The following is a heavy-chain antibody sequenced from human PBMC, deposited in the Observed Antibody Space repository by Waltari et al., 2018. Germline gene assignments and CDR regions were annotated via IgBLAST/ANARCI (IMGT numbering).Heavy chain of an antibody. CDR1: GGSVRRVGYY. V-gene: IGHV4-30-4*01. D-gene: IGHD6-13*01. CDR3: ARGVGSSPPRY. J-gene: IGHJ4*02. Sequence: QVQLQESGPGQVRPSQTLYLTSTIPGGSVRRVGYYWNWIGPTPARGLEWFGSISHGGNTYSDPSFTSRVTLSIGESENQFSLKLGSLTAADTAVYYCARGVGSSPPRYWGQGALVTVSS. CDR2: ISHGGNT.